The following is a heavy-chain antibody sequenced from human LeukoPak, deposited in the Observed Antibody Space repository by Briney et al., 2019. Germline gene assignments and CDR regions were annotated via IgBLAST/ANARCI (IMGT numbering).Heavy chain of an antibody. J-gene: IGHJ4*02. CDR3: TKGTIWLPFDY. V-gene: IGHV3-23*01. CDR1: GFTFSNYA. CDR2: ISGSGGST. Sequence: GGSLRLSCAASGFTFSNYAMSWARQAPGKGLEWVSAISGSGGSTYYADSVKGRFTISRDNSKNTQYLQMNSLRAEDTAVYYCTKGTIWLPFDYWGQGTLVTVSS. D-gene: IGHD5-18*01.